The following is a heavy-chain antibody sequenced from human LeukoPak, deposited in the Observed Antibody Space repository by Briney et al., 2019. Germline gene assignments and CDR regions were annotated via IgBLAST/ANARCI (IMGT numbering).Heavy chain of an antibody. D-gene: IGHD6-19*01. Sequence: GASVKVSCKASGYTFTSYDINWVRQATGQGLEWMGWMNPNSGNTGYAQKFQGRVTITRNTSISTAYMELSSLRSEDTAVYYCARVALSKWLVRGSMEGIFDYWGQGTLVTVSS. V-gene: IGHV1-8*03. CDR2: MNPNSGNT. J-gene: IGHJ4*02. CDR3: ARVALSKWLVRGSMEGIFDY. CDR1: GYTFTSYD.